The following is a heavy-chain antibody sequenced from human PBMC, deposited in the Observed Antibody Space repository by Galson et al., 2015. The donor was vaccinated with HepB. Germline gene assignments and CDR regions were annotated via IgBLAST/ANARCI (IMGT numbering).Heavy chain of an antibody. CDR3: ARDDVDTAAIDY. V-gene: IGHV3-33*08. CDR1: GFTFSSYG. CDR2: IWYDGSNK. D-gene: IGHD5-18*01. J-gene: IGHJ4*02. Sequence: SLRLSCAASGFTFSSYGMHWVRQAPGKGLEWVAVIWYDGSNKYYADSVKGRFTISRDNSKNTLYLQMNSLRAVDTAVYYCARDDVDTAAIDYWGQGTLVTVSS.